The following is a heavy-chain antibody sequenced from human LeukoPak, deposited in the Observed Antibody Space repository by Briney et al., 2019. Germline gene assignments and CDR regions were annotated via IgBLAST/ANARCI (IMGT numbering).Heavy chain of an antibody. J-gene: IGHJ4*02. V-gene: IGHV5-10-1*01. CDR1: GYSFTSYW. Sequence: GESLKISCKGSGYSFTSYWISWVRQMPGKGLEWMGRIDPSDSYTNYSPSFQGHVTISADKSISTASLQWSSLKASDTAMYYCARQGAAVAGTDYWGQGTLVTVSS. CDR3: ARQGAAVAGTDY. CDR2: IDPSDSYT. D-gene: IGHD6-19*01.